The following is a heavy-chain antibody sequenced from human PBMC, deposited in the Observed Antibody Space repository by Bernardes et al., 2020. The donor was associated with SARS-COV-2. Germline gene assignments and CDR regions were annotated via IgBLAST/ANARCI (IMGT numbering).Heavy chain of an antibody. CDR2: VDTAGDT. Sequence: GGSLRLSCAASGFTFSGYDMHWVRQGIGRGLEWVSGVDTAGDTNYIDSVKGRFTISRENGKNSLSLEMHSLKAGDSGVYYCARARASFGYAMDVWGQGTTVTVPS. D-gene: IGHD3-16*01. CDR1: GFTFSGYD. J-gene: IGHJ6*02. CDR3: ARARASFGYAMDV. V-gene: IGHV3-13*01.